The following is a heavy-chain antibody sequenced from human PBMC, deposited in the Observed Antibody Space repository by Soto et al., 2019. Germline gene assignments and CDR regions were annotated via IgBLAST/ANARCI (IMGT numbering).Heavy chain of an antibody. CDR1: GFTFSSYW. CDR2: IKQDGSVK. Sequence: HPGGSLRLSCAASGFTFSSYWMTWVRQAPGKGLEWVANIKQDGSVKEYVGSVRGRFTISRDNAKNSLYLQIDSLRAEDTALYFCARVVRGYTDGLSYFAYWGQGILVTVSS. J-gene: IGHJ4*02. D-gene: IGHD5-18*01. CDR3: ARVVRGYTDGLSYFAY. V-gene: IGHV3-7*03.